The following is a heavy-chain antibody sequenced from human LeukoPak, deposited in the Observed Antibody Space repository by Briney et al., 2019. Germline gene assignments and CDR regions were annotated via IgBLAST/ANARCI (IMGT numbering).Heavy chain of an antibody. V-gene: IGHV3-7*01. D-gene: IGHD3-10*01. CDR2: INEDGSKK. CDR1: GFTFSSYW. J-gene: IGHJ5*02. CDR3: ARDAFTMVRGVTGNWFDP. Sequence: GGSLRLSCAASGFTFSSYWMSWVRQAPGKGLEWVANINEDGSKKYYADSVKGRFTISRDNSKNTLYLQMNSLRAEDTAVYYCARDAFTMVRGVTGNWFDPWGQGTLVTVSS.